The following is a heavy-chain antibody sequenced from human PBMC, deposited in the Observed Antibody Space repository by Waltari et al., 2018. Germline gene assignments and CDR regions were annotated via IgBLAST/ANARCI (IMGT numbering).Heavy chain of an antibody. CDR1: GFTFSNFG. CDR2: IWFDGSDK. J-gene: IGHJ4*02. CDR3: AKDAFGNTYLDF. V-gene: IGHV3-30*02. Sequence: QVNLVESGGGVVPPGGSLRLSCPTSGFTFSNFGMHWVRQAPGKGLEWVALIWFDGSDKFYADSVRGRFTISRDNSARTLYLDMDSLRLDDTAMYYCAKDAFGNTYLDFWGQGTLVTVSS. D-gene: IGHD2-2*02.